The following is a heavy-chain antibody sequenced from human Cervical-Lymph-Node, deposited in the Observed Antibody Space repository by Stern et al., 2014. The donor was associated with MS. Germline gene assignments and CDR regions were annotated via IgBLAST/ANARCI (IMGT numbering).Heavy chain of an antibody. CDR1: GGSISSGGSS. CDR3: ARGGVIYTQDRNGFDV. J-gene: IGHJ3*01. D-gene: IGHD2-21*01. CDR2: IYHSGST. Sequence: QVQLVESGSGQAKPSQTLSLTCAVSGGSISSGGSSWNWIRQPPGKGLEWIGFIYHSGSTYYNPSLKGRVFISVDTSKNQFARNLRSVTAADTAVYYCARGGVIYTQDRNGFDVWGQGTMVTVSS. V-gene: IGHV4-30-2*01.